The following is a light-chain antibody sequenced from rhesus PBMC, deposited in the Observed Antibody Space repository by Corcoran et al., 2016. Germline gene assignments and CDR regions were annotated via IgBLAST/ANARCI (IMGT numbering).Light chain of an antibody. CDR3: QKYYDYPLT. CDR2: AVS. CDR1: QNIYTN. J-gene: IGKJ4*01. Sequence: DIQMTQSPSALSASIGDRVTISCRASQNIYTNVAWYQQKPGKAPEFLIYAVSTLQTGIPSRFSGSGAGTDFTLTISSLQPEDSATYFCQKYYDYPLTFGGGTKVEIK. V-gene: IGKV1-44*03.